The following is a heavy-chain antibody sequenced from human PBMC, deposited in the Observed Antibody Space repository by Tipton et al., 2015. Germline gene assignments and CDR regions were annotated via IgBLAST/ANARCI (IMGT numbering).Heavy chain of an antibody. J-gene: IGHJ6*02. V-gene: IGHV4-59*01. CDR3: ARDLEHGIDV. Sequence: GLVKPSETMSLTCDVSGYSINNDYYWGWIRQPPGKGPEWIGYISFSDTTHYNPSLKSRITISLNTSKNQFSLKMSSVTAADTAVYFCARDLEHGIDVWGQGTTVTVS. CDR2: ISFSDTT. CDR1: GYSINNDYY.